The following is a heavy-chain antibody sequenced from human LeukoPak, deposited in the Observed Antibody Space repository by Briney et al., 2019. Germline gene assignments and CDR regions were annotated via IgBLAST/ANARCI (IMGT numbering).Heavy chain of an antibody. D-gene: IGHD3-16*02. V-gene: IGHV1-18*01. Sequence: ASVKVSCKASGYTFTSYGISWVRQAPGQGLEWMGWISAYNGNTNNAQKLQGRVTMTTDTSTSTAYMELRSLRSDDTAVYYCARGYYDYVWGSYRPDYWGQGTLVTVSS. CDR1: GYTFTSYG. J-gene: IGHJ4*02. CDR2: ISAYNGNT. CDR3: ARGYYDYVWGSYRPDY.